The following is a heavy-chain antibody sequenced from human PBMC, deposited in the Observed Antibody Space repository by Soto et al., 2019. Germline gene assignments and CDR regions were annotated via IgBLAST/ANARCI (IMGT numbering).Heavy chain of an antibody. CDR2: INPSGGST. D-gene: IGHD3-10*01. V-gene: IGHV1-46*01. CDR3: ARDGPYYGSGSYCNNYYYYGMDV. J-gene: IGHJ6*02. CDR1: GYTFTSYY. Sequence: ASVKVSCKASGYTFTSYYMHWVRQAPGQGLEWMGIINPSGGSTSYAQKFQGRVTMTRDTSTSTVYMELSSLRSEDTAVYYCARDGPYYGSGSYCNNYYYYGMDVWGQGTTVTVSS.